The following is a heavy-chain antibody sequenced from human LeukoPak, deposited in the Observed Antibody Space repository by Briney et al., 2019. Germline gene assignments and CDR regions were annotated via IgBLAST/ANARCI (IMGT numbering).Heavy chain of an antibody. CDR1: GGSISSGTYY. J-gene: IGHJ4*02. V-gene: IGHV4-61*02. CDR3: ARGQGNYDILTGYHY. D-gene: IGHD3-9*01. Sequence: KPSETLSLTCTVSGGSISSGTYYWSWIRQPAGKGLEWIGRIYTSGSTNYNPSLKSRVTISVDTSKNQFSLKLSSVTAADTAVYYCARGQGNYDILTGYHYWGQGTLVTVSS. CDR2: IYTSGST.